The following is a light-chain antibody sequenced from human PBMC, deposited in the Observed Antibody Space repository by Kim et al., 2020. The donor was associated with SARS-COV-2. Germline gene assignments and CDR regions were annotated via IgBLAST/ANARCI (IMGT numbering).Light chain of an antibody. CDR2: WAS. Sequence: DIVMTQSPDSLAVSLGERATINCKSSQSILHSSNNKNYLAWYQHKPGQPPNLLIYWASTRESGVPERFSGSGSGTDFTLTISSLQAEDVAVYYCQQYYITPYTFGQGTKLEI. V-gene: IGKV4-1*01. CDR3: QQYYITPYT. CDR1: QSILHSSNNKNY. J-gene: IGKJ2*01.